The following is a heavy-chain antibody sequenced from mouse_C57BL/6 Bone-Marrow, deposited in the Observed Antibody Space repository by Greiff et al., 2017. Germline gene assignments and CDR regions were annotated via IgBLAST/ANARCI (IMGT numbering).Heavy chain of an antibody. CDR3: ASLYEGYDGFAY. J-gene: IGHJ3*01. CDR1: GYTFTDYY. D-gene: IGHD2-2*01. Sequence: EVQLQQSGPELVKPGASVKISCKASGYTFTDYYMNWVKQSHGKSLEWIGDINPNNGGTSYNQKFKGKATLTVDKSSSTAYMELRSLTSEDSAVSYCASLYEGYDGFAYWGQGTLVTVSA. V-gene: IGHV1-26*01. CDR2: INPNNGGT.